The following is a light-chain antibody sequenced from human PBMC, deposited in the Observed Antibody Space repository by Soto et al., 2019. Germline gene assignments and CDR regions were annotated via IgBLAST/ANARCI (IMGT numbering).Light chain of an antibody. CDR2: GAS. CDR3: QQYTNWPPGT. V-gene: IGKV3-15*01. Sequence: EIVMTQSPATLSVSPGERATLSCRASQSVSSNLAWYQQKPGQAPRLLIYGASTRATGIPARFSGSGSGTEFTLTISSLQSEDFAVYYCQQYTNWPPGTVGQGTKV. CDR1: QSVSSN. J-gene: IGKJ1*01.